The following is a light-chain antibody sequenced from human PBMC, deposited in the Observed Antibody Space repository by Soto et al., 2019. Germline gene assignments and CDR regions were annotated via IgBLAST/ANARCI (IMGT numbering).Light chain of an antibody. J-gene: IGLJ3*02. Sequence: QSALTQPASVSGSPGQSITISCTGTSSDVGAYNYVSWYQQHPGKAPKLMIYEVSNRPSGVSDRFSGSRSGNMASLTISGLQAEDESDYYCISYTSSSTWVFGGGTKLTVL. CDR1: SSDVGAYNY. CDR3: ISYTSSSTWV. CDR2: EVS. V-gene: IGLV2-14*01.